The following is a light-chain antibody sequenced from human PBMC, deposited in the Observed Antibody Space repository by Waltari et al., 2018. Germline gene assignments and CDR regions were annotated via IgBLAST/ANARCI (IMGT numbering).Light chain of an antibody. J-gene: IGKJ2*01. CDR3: QQYGGSPTT. CDR2: GAS. V-gene: IGKV3-20*01. CDR1: QSVPNNY. Sequence: EIVLTQSPGSLSLSPGERATLSCRASQSVPNNYLACYQQQPGPAPRLLIYGASSRATGIPDRVSGSASVTDFTLTISRLEPEDFAVYYCQQYGGSPTTFGQGTKLEIK.